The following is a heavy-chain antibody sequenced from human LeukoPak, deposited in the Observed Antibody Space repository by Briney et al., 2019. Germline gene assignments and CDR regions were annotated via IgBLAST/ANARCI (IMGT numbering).Heavy chain of an antibody. Sequence: SVKVSCKASGGTFSSYAISWVRQAPGQGLEWMGGIIPIFGTANYAQKFQGRVTITTDESTSTAYMELSSLRSEDTAVYYCARDLFGNLRQLGDAFDIWGQGTMVTVSS. CDR3: ARDLFGNLRQLGDAFDI. J-gene: IGHJ3*02. D-gene: IGHD6-6*01. V-gene: IGHV1-69*05. CDR2: IIPIFGTA. CDR1: GGTFSSYA.